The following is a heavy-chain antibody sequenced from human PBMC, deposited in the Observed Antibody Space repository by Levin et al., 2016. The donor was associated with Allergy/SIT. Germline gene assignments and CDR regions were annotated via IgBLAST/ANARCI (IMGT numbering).Heavy chain of an antibody. J-gene: IGHJ4*02. Sequence: ASVKVSCKSSGYTFTDYYIQWVRQAPGQGLEWMAWMNPDTGGTNYAQNFQGRVTVTRDTSVTTAYMEIHGLTSDDTGVYYCARDKWDSPLDTSDYWGQGTLVTVSS. CDR1: GYTFTDYY. CDR2: MNPDTGGT. V-gene: IGHV1-2*02. CDR3: ARDKWDSPLDTSDY. D-gene: IGHD3/OR15-3a*01.